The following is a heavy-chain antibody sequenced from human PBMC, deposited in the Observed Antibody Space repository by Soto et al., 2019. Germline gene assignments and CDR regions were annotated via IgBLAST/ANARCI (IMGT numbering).Heavy chain of an antibody. CDR3: ATLWFGELFRDY. D-gene: IGHD3-10*01. J-gene: IGHJ4*02. V-gene: IGHV3-21*01. Sequence: GGSLRLSCAASGFTFSSYSMNWVRQAPGKGLEWVSSISSSSSYIYYADSVKGRFTISRDNAKNSLYLQMNSLRAEDTAVYYCATLWFGELFRDYWGQGTLVTVSS. CDR2: ISSSSSYI. CDR1: GFTFSSYS.